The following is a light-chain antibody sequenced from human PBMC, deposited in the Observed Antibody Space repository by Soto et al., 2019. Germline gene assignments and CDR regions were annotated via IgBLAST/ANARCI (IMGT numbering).Light chain of an antibody. CDR3: SSYTSSSLNV. V-gene: IGLV2-14*01. CDR2: DVS. Sequence: QSVLTQPASVSGSPGQSITISCTGTSSDVGGYNYVSWYQQHPGKAPTLMIYDVSNRPSGVSNRFSGSKSGNTASLTISGLEAEDGADYYCSSYTSSSLNVFGTGTKVTVL. J-gene: IGLJ1*01. CDR1: SSDVGGYNY.